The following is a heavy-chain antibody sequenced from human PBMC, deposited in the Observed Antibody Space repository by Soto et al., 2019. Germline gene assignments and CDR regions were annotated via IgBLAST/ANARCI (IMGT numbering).Heavy chain of an antibody. Sequence: SETLSLTCTVSGGSVSSGSYHWTWIRQPPGKGLEWIGYIYYSGSTNYNPSLKSRVTISVDTSKNQFSLKLSSVTAADTAVYYCARDNMRARDGMDVWGQGTTVTVSS. CDR2: IYYSGST. J-gene: IGHJ6*02. CDR3: ARDNMRARDGMDV. CDR1: GGSVSSGSYH. V-gene: IGHV4-61*01. D-gene: IGHD3-16*01.